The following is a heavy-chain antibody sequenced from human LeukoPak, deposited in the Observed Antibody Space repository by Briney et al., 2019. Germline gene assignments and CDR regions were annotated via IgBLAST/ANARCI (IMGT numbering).Heavy chain of an antibody. J-gene: IGHJ6*02. CDR1: GDSITAYY. V-gene: IGHV4-30-4*01. D-gene: IGHD6-13*01. Sequence: PSETLSLTCTVSGDSITAYYWSWIRQPPGKGLEWIGYIYYSGSTYYNPSLKSRVTISVDTSKNQFSLKLSSVTAADTAVYYCARDSGSSWRSYGMDVWGQGTTVTVSS. CDR2: IYYSGST. CDR3: ARDSGSSWRSYGMDV.